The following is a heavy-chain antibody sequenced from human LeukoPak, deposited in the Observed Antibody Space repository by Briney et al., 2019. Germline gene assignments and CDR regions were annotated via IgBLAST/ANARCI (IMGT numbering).Heavy chain of an antibody. J-gene: IGHJ3*02. CDR3: ARDRNSGSSLDI. CDR2: IYPYSGDT. D-gene: IGHD6-6*01. CDR1: GYTFTAYY. V-gene: IGHV1-2*02. Sequence: VASVTVSCKASGYTFTAYYIHWVRQAPGQGLEWMGWIYPYSGDTNYAQNFQGRVTMTRDTSISTAYMELSSLKSDDTAVYYCARDRNSGSSLDIWGQGTMLTVSS.